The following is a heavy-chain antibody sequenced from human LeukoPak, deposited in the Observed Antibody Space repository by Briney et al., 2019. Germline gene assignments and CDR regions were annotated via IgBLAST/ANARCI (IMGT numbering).Heavy chain of an antibody. CDR3: ASLYTAAAGTFDY. CDR1: GFTFSSYW. Sequence: PGGSLRLSCAASGFTFSSYWMSWVRQAPGKGLEWVANIKQDESEKYYVDSVKGRFTISGDNAKNSLYLQMNSLRAEDTAVYYCASLYTAAAGTFDYWGQGTLVTVSS. D-gene: IGHD6-13*01. J-gene: IGHJ4*02. V-gene: IGHV3-7*01. CDR2: IKQDESEK.